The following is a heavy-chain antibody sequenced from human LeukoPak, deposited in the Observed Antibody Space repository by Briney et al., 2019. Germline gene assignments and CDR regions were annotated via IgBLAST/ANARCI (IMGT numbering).Heavy chain of an antibody. CDR1: GFTFSSST. CDR2: IAVGSGNT. V-gene: IGHV1-58*01. CDR3: AAERYVDNCCWFDP. Sequence: SVKVSCKASGFTFSSSTVQWVRQARGQRLEWTGWIAVGSGNTKYAQELQERVTITRDLSTSTSYMELSSLRSEDTAVYYCAAERYVDNCCWFDPWGQGTLVTVSS. D-gene: IGHD1-1*01. J-gene: IGHJ5*02.